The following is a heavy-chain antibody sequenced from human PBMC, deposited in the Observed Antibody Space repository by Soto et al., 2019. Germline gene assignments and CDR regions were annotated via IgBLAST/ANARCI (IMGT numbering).Heavy chain of an antibody. J-gene: IGHJ6*02. D-gene: IGHD6-19*01. Sequence: SETLSLTCTVSGGSISSSSYYWGWIRQPPGKGLEWIGSIYYSGSTYYNPSLKSRVTISVDTSKNQFSLKLSSVTAADTAVYYCARATRLSVAGTFYYYGMDVWGQGTTVTVSS. CDR1: GGSISSSSYY. V-gene: IGHV4-39*01. CDR3: ARATRLSVAGTFYYYGMDV. CDR2: IYYSGST.